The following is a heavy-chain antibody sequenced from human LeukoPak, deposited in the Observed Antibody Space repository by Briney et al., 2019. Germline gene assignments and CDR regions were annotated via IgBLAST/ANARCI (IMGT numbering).Heavy chain of an antibody. Sequence: GGSLRLSCAASGFTFSSYAMHWVRQAPGKGLEWVAVISYDGSNKYYADSVKGRFTISRDNSKNTLYLQMNSLRAEDTAVYYCASPYLPYHGSWCFDYWGQGTLVTVSS. CDR3: ASPYLPYHGSWCFDY. CDR2: ISYDGSNK. J-gene: IGHJ4*02. CDR1: GFTFSSYA. D-gene: IGHD6-13*01. V-gene: IGHV3-30*04.